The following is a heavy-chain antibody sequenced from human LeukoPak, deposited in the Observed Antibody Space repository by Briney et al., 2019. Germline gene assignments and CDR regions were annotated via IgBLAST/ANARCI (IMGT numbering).Heavy chain of an antibody. D-gene: IGHD6-6*01. CDR1: GFTFSSYW. Sequence: GGSLRLSCAASGFTFSSYWMHRVRQAPGKGLVWVSRISTDGSSTNSADSVKGRLTISRDNAKNTLYLQMNSLRAEDTAVYYCVREYSSSSGRAFDMWGQGTVVTVSP. V-gene: IGHV3-74*01. CDR3: VREYSSSSGRAFDM. CDR2: ISTDGSST. J-gene: IGHJ3*02.